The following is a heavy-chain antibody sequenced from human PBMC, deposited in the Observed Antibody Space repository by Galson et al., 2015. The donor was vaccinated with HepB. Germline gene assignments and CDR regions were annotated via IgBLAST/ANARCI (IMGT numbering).Heavy chain of an antibody. V-gene: IGHV3-33*01. Sequence: SLRLSCAASGFTFSSYGLHWVRQAPGKGLEWVAVIWYDGSKTYYADSVKGRFTMSRDNSRNTLYLQMSCLGTEDTAVYYCARGGDGDLNYFDYWGQGSLVIVSS. D-gene: IGHD4-17*01. J-gene: IGHJ4*02. CDR3: ARGGDGDLNYFDY. CDR1: GFTFSSYG. CDR2: IWYDGSKT.